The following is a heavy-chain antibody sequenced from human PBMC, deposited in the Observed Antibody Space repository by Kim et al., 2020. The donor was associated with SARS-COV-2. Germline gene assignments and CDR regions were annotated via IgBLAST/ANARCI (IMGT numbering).Heavy chain of an antibody. Sequence: VKGRFTTSRDNAKNTRYLQMNSLRAEDTAVYYCARDWESQTHWRSSHFDYWGQGTLVTVSS. J-gene: IGHJ4*02. CDR3: ARDWESQTHWRSSHFDY. D-gene: IGHD1-26*01. V-gene: IGHV3-74*01.